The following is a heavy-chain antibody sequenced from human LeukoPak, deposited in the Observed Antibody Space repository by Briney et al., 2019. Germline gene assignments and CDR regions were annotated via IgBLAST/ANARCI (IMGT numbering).Heavy chain of an antibody. Sequence: PGRSLRLSCAASGFTFDDYAMHWVRQAPGKGLEWVSYISGTSSPRYYADSVKGRFTITRDNAKNSLYLQMNSLRAEDTAVYYCARDVYGDYAIDYWGQGTLVTVSS. CDR1: GFTFDDYA. J-gene: IGHJ4*02. CDR3: ARDVYGDYAIDY. D-gene: IGHD4-17*01. V-gene: IGHV3-48*04. CDR2: ISGTSSPR.